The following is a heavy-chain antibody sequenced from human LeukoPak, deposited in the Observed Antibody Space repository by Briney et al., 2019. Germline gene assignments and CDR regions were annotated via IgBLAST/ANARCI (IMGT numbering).Heavy chain of an antibody. CDR2: ISGSGGST. J-gene: IGHJ4*02. D-gene: IGHD3-10*01. V-gene: IGHV3-23*01. Sequence: GGSLRLSCAASGFNFHDYGMSWVRQAPGKGLEWVSAISGSGGSTYYADSVKGRFTISRDNSKNTLYLQMNSLRAEDTAVYYCAKDKAYYYGSGSSYYFDYWGQGTLVTVSS. CDR1: GFNFHDYG. CDR3: AKDKAYYYGSGSSYYFDY.